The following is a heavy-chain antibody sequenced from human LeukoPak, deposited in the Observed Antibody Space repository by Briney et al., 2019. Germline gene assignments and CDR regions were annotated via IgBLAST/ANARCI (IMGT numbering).Heavy chain of an antibody. CDR2: ISGSGDST. CDR1: GFTFSSYA. V-gene: IGHV3-23*01. Sequence: GGSLRLSCAASGFTFSSYAMSWVRQAPGKGLEWVSAISGSGDSTYYADSVKGRFTISGDNPKNTLYLQMNSLRAEDTAVYYCGVDIVVVPGAPNWFDPWGQGTLVTVSS. J-gene: IGHJ5*02. D-gene: IGHD2-2*01. CDR3: GVDIVVVPGAPNWFDP.